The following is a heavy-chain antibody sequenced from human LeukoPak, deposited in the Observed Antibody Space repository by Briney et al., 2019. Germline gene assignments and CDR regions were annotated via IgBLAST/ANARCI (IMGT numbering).Heavy chain of an antibody. Sequence: GGSLRLSCAASGFTFSRHWMSWVRQAPGKGLEWVANIKEDGSEKNYVDSVKGRFTISRDNSKNTLYLQMNSLRAEDTAVYYCARDPPYYDSSGHDYWGQGTLVTVSS. CDR1: GFTFSRHW. V-gene: IGHV3-7*03. CDR2: IKEDGSEK. D-gene: IGHD3-22*01. CDR3: ARDPPYYDSSGHDY. J-gene: IGHJ4*02.